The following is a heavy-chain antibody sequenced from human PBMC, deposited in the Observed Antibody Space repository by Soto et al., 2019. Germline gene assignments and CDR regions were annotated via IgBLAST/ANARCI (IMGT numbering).Heavy chain of an antibody. CDR1: GGSFSGYY. Sequence: WETLSLTCAVYGGSFSGYYWSWIRHSPGKGLEWLGEVNHGGSTNYNPSLKSRVTISVDTSKNQFSLKLSSVTAADTAVYYCARGLGKTGILSAVGNWGPGTLVTVSS. D-gene: IGHD6-13*01. V-gene: IGHV4-34*01. J-gene: IGHJ4*02. CDR3: ARGLGKTGILSAVGN. CDR2: VNHGGST.